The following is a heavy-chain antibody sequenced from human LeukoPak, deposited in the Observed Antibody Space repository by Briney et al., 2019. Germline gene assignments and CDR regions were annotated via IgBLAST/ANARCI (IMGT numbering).Heavy chain of an antibody. J-gene: IGHJ4*02. V-gene: IGHV4-39*01. CDR1: GGSISSSSYS. Sequence: SETLSLTCTVSGGSISSSSYSWGWIRQPPGKGLEWIGSIYYSGSTYYNPSLKSRVTISVDTSKNQFSLKLSSVTAADTAVYYCARLRQRWLQFNDYWGQGTLVTVSS. CDR3: ARLRQRWLQFNDY. D-gene: IGHD5-12*01. CDR2: IYYSGST.